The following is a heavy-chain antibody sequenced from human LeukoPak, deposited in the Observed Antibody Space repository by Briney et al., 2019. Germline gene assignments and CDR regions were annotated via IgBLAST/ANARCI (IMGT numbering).Heavy chain of an antibody. CDR2: ISGSGGST. CDR1: GFTFSSYA. J-gene: IGHJ4*02. D-gene: IGHD3-3*01. V-gene: IGHV3-23*01. CDR3: ARPSGTFWSGIRGYYFDY. Sequence: GGSLRLSCAASGFTFSSYAMSWVRQAPGKGLEWVSAISGSGGSTYYADSVKGRFTISRDNSKNTLYLQMNSLRAEDTAVYYCARPSGTFWSGIRGYYFDYWGQGTLVTVSS.